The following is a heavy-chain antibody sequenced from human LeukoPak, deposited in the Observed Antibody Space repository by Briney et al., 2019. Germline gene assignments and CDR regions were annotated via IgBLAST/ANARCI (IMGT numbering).Heavy chain of an antibody. CDR3: ARGGSVTSATSFDY. V-gene: IGHV1-69*13. J-gene: IGHJ4*02. D-gene: IGHD5-12*01. Sequence: SVKVSCKASGGTFSSYAISWVRQAPGQGLEWMGGIIPIFGTANYAQKFQGSVTITADESTSTAYMELSGLRSEDTAVYYCARGGSVTSATSFDYWAREPWSPSPQ. CDR2: IIPIFGTA. CDR1: GGTFSSYA.